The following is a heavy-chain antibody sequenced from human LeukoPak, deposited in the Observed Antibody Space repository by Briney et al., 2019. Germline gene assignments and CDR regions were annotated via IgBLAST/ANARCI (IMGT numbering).Heavy chain of an antibody. CDR3: ARQTTSPSDY. Sequence: SETLSLTCTVSGGSMSNYYWSWIRQPPGKGLEWIGYIYYSGSTNYNPSLESRVTISIATSKNQFSLKLSSVTAADPAVYYCARQTTSPSDYWGQGTLVTVSS. D-gene: IGHD1-1*01. V-gene: IGHV4-59*01. CDR2: IYYSGST. J-gene: IGHJ4*02. CDR1: GGSMSNYY.